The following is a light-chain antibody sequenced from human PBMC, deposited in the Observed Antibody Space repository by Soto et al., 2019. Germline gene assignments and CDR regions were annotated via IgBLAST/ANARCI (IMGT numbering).Light chain of an antibody. CDR2: DAS. CDR1: QSVSSY. Sequence: EIVLTQSPATLSLSPGERATLSCRASQSVSSYLAWYQQKPGQAPRLLIYDASNRAPGIPARFSGSGSGTDFTLTLSSLEPEAFAVYYCQRRSNWPAITVGQGTRLEMK. J-gene: IGKJ5*01. CDR3: QRRSNWPAIT. V-gene: IGKV3-11*01.